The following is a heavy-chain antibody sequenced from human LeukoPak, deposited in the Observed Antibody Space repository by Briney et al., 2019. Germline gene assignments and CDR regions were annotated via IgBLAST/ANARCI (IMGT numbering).Heavy chain of an antibody. D-gene: IGHD5-12*01. CDR1: GYTFTSND. Sequence: ASVKVSCKASGYTFTSNDINWVRQATGQGLEWMGWMNADSGNTGYAQKFQGRVAMTKNTSISTAYMELSSLRIEDTAVYYCARGRRLGYDYHMDVWGKGTPVTVSS. V-gene: IGHV1-8*01. CDR2: MNADSGNT. J-gene: IGHJ6*03. CDR3: ARGRRLGYDYHMDV.